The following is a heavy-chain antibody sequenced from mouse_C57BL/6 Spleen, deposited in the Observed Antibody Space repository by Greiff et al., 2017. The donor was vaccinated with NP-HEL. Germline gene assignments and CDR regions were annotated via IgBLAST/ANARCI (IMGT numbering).Heavy chain of an antibody. Sequence: QVQLQQPGAELVKPGASVKMSCKASGYTFTSYWITWVKQRPGQGLEWIGDIYPGSGSTNYNEKFKSKATLTVDTSSSTAYMQLSSLTSEDSAVYYCARDDGYTLYFDYWGRGTTLTVSS. CDR1: GYTFTSYW. J-gene: IGHJ2*01. CDR2: IYPGSGST. D-gene: IGHD2-3*01. V-gene: IGHV1-55*01. CDR3: ARDDGYTLYFDY.